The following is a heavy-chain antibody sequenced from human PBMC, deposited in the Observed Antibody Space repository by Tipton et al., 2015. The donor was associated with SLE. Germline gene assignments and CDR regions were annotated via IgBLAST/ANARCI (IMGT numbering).Heavy chain of an antibody. CDR2: IYPGDSAT. CDR3: ARSRYSSGIHYMDV. Sequence: QLVQSGTEVKKSGESLKISCKGSGDSFTSYWIAWVRQMPGKGLEWMGIIYPGDSATRYRPSFQGQVTISVDKSISTAYLQWSSLKASDTAMYYCARSRYSSGIHYMDVWGKGTTVTVSS. D-gene: IGHD6-25*01. CDR1: GDSFTSYW. V-gene: IGHV5-51*01. J-gene: IGHJ6*03.